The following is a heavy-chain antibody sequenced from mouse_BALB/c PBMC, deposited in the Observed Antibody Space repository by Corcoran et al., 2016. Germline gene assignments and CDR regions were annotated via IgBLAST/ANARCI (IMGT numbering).Heavy chain of an antibody. Sequence: DIRLQALGTGLVKPSQSLSLTCSVTGSSITNGYSWNWIRQFPGNKLEWMGYISYDGSNNYNPSLKNRISINRDKSKNQFFLKLNSVTTEDTATYYCARDDGYYVPYWGQGSLVTVST. J-gene: IGHJ3*01. CDR2: ISYDGSN. CDR3: ARDDGYYVPY. D-gene: IGHD2-3*01. CDR1: GSSITNGYS. V-gene: IGHV3-6*02.